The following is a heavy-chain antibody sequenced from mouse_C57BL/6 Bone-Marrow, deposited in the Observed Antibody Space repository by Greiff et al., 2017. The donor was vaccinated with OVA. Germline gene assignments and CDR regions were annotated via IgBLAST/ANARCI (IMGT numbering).Heavy chain of an antibody. J-gene: IGHJ1*03. CDR2: INPNNGGT. Sequence: VQLQQSGPELVKPGASVKISCKASGYTFTDYYMNWVKQSHGKSLEWIGDINPNNGGTSYNQKFKGKATLTVDKSSSTAYMELRSLTSEDCAVHYRAGETSVDWYCGVWGTGTKGNGSS. V-gene: IGHV1-26*01. CDR3: AGETSVDWYCGV. CDR1: GYTFTDYY.